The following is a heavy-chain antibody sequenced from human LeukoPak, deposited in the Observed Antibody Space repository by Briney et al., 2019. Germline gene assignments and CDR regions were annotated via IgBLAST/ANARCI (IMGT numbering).Heavy chain of an antibody. Sequence: QPGGSLRLSCAASGFTFSSYGMSWVRQAPGKGLEWVSAISGSGGSTYYADSVKGRFTISRDNSKNTLYLQMNSLRAEDTAVYYCAKCPGSSGWFNWFDPWGQGTLVTVSS. CDR1: GFTFSSYG. V-gene: IGHV3-23*01. CDR3: AKCPGSSGWFNWFDP. J-gene: IGHJ5*02. D-gene: IGHD6-19*01. CDR2: ISGSGGST.